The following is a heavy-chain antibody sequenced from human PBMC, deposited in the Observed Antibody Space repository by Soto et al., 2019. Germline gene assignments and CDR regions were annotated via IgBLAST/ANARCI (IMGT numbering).Heavy chain of an antibody. D-gene: IGHD3-9*01. V-gene: IGHV4-31*03. CDR2: ISDSGSS. J-gene: IGHJ4*02. Sequence: QVQLQESGPGLVKPSQTLTLTCTVSGGSISSGSFYWSWIRQHPGRGLEWIGHISDSGSSYYNPSLESRVTISVATSKNQFSLKLSAVTAADTAVYFCARTTSYAIFTAYYSLFAYCGQGSLVTVSS. CDR3: ARTTSYAIFTAYYSLFAY. CDR1: GGSISSGSFY.